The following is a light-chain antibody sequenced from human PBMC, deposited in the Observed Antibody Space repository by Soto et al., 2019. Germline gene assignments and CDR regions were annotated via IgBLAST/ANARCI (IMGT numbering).Light chain of an antibody. V-gene: IGKV2-28*01. Sequence: DIVMTQSPLSLPVTPGEPASISCRSSQSLLYSDGNNYLDWYVQKPGQSPQLLIHLGSNRASGVPDRFSGSGSGTDFTLKISRVEAEDVGVYYCMQALQTPLTFGGGTKVEIK. CDR3: MQALQTPLT. J-gene: IGKJ4*01. CDR2: LGS. CDR1: QSLLYSDGNNY.